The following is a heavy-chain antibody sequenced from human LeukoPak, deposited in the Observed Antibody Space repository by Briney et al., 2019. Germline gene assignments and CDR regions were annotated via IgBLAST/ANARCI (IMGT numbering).Heavy chain of an antibody. V-gene: IGHV3-23*01. J-gene: IGHJ5*02. D-gene: IGHD3-3*01. CDR2: ISGGGGSGGST. CDR3: ARDEGRIYDFWSGYKTINWFDP. Sequence: GGSLRLSCAASGFTFSSYAMSWVRQAPGKGLEWVSAISGGGGSGGSTYYADSVKGRFTISRDNSKNTLYLQMNSLRAEDTAVYYCARDEGRIYDFWSGYKTINWFDPWGQGTLVTVSS. CDR1: GFTFSSYA.